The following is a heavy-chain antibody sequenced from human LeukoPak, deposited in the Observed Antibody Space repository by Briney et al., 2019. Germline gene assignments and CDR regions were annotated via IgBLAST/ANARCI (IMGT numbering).Heavy chain of an antibody. CDR2: IWYDGSSK. J-gene: IGHJ3*02. CDR1: GFIFSAYG. Sequence: GESLRLSCAASGFIFSAYGMHWVRQAPGKGLEWLAVIWYDGSSKYYSDSVKGRFTISRDNSKNTLYMQMNNLRVEDTAVYFCARDNRYTGNYLDAFDIWGQGTLVTVSS. V-gene: IGHV3-33*01. CDR3: ARDNRYTGNYLDAFDI. D-gene: IGHD3-16*02.